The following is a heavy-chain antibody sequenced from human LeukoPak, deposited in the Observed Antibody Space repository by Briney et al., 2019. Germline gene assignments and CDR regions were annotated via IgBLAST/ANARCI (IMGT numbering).Heavy chain of an antibody. V-gene: IGHV3-30*18. D-gene: IGHD2-15*01. CDR3: AKEADCSGGSCYSGLDY. CDR1: GFTFSSYG. Sequence: GRSLRLSCAASGFTFSSYGMHRVRQAPGKGLEWVAVISYDGSNKYYADSVKGRFTISRDNSKNTLYLQMNSLRAEDTAVYYCAKEADCSGGSCYSGLDYWGQGTLVTVSS. CDR2: ISYDGSNK. J-gene: IGHJ4*02.